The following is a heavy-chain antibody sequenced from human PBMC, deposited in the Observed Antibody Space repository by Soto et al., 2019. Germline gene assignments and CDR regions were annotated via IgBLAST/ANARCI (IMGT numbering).Heavy chain of an antibody. Sequence: QVQLAQSGAEVKKPGSSVKVSCEASVGAFSSYALSWVRQAPGQGLEWMGGIIPIFGKANYAQKLQGRVTTPADESTITSYMELSSMRSEDTSVYYCASEVVRDSSTWIFDYWGQGTLVTVSS. J-gene: IGHJ4*02. V-gene: IGHV1-69*12. CDR2: IIPIFGKA. D-gene: IGHD6-13*01. CDR3: ASEVVRDSSTWIFDY. CDR1: VGAFSSYA.